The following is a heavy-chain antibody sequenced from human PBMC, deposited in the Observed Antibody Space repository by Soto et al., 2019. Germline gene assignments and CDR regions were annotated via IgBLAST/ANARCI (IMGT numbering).Heavy chain of an antibody. CDR2: IYPSDSDT. J-gene: IGHJ4*02. D-gene: IGHD2-15*01. V-gene: IGHV5-51*01. CDR3: ARAYGGRFDY. Sequence: GESLKISCKGSGYIFTTNWIGWVRQMPGKDLEWMGIIYPSDSDTGDSPSFQGQVTISTDNSITTYYLQWSSLKASDNAMYYCARAYGGRFDYWGQGTLVTVSS. CDR1: GYIFTTNW.